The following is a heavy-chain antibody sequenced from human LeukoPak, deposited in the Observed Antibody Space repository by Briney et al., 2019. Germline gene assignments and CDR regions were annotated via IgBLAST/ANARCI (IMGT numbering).Heavy chain of an antibody. CDR1: GGSFSGYY. D-gene: IGHD6-13*01. CDR3: ARLDSSSWYADYYYGMDV. Sequence: SETLSLTCAVYGGSFSGYYWSWIRQPPGKGLEWIGEINHSGSTNYNPSLKSRVTISVDTSKNQFSLKLSSVTAADTAVYYCARLDSSSWYADYYYGMDVWGQGTTVTVSS. J-gene: IGHJ6*02. CDR2: INHSGST. V-gene: IGHV4-34*01.